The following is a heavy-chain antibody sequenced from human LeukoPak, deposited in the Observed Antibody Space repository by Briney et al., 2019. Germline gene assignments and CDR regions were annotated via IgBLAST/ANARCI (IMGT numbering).Heavy chain of an antibody. Sequence: GGSLRLSCVASGFTFSSYAMNWVRQAPGKGLEWVSVVSVSGENTYFADSVKGRFTISRDNAKNSLYLQMNSLRAEDTAVYYCARGSGTHGSWGQGTMVTVSS. V-gene: IGHV3-21*01. CDR2: VSVSGENT. J-gene: IGHJ3*01. CDR3: ARGSGTHGS. CDR1: GFTFSSYA. D-gene: IGHD3-10*01.